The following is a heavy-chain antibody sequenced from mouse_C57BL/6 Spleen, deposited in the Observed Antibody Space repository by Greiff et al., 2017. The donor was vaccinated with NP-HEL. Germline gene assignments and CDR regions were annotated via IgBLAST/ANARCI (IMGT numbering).Heavy chain of an antibody. CDR1: GYTFTDYE. CDR3: TRGGYYGNYPFAY. J-gene: IGHJ3*01. Sequence: QVQLQQSGAELVRPGASVTLSGKASGYTFTDYEMHWVKQTPVHGLEWIGAIDPETGGTAYNQKFKGKAILTADKSSSTAYMELRSLTSEDSAVYYCTRGGYYGNYPFAYWGQGTLVTVSA. CDR2: IDPETGGT. D-gene: IGHD2-1*01. V-gene: IGHV1-15*01.